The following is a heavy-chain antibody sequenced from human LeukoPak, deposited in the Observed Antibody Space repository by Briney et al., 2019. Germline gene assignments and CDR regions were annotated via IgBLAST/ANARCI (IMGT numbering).Heavy chain of an antibody. Sequence: NASETLSLTCTVSGGSISSHYWSWIRQPPGKGLEWIGYIYYSGSTNYNPSLKSRVTISVVTSKNQFSLKLSSVTAADTAVYYCARAQGYYYYMDVWGKGTTVTVSS. CDR3: ARAQGYYYYMDV. CDR1: GGSISSHY. V-gene: IGHV4-59*11. CDR2: IYYSGST. J-gene: IGHJ6*03.